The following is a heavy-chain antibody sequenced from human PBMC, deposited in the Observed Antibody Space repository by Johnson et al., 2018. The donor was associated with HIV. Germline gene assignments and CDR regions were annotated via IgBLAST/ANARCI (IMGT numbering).Heavy chain of an antibody. CDR2: IRYDGNNK. CDR1: GFTFSSYG. Sequence: QVQVVESGGGVVQPGGSLRLSCAASGFTFSSYGMHWVRQAPGKGLEWVAFIRYDGNNKYYADSVKCRFTISRDNSKNTQYLQMNSLRAEDTAVYYCARETGDDAFDIWGQGTMVIVSS. CDR3: ARETGDDAFDI. J-gene: IGHJ3*02. V-gene: IGHV3-30*02. D-gene: IGHD7-27*01.